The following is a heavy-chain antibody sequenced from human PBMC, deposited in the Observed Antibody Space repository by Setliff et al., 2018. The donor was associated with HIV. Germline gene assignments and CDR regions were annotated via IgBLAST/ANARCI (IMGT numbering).Heavy chain of an antibody. J-gene: IGHJ5*01. CDR1: GDSISTDY. V-gene: IGHV4-4*09. CDR2: VYASGET. Sequence: PSETLSLTCTVSGDSISTDYWTWIRQPPGKGLEWIGYVYASGETNYNPSLKSRVTMSTDTSRNQFFLNLNYATAADTAVYFCARRVLQDSTITSSNWFDSWGQGTLVTVSS. CDR3: ARRVLQDSTITSSNWFDS. D-gene: IGHD2-2*01.